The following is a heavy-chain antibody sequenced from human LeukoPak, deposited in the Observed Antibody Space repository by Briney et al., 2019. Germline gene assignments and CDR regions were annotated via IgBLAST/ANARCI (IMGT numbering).Heavy chain of an antibody. CDR1: GVSIRSYY. Sequence: SETLSLTCTVSGVSIRSYYWSWIRQSPGKGLEWIGYIYYSGSTNYNPSLKSRVTISVDTSKNQFSLKLSSVTAADTAVYYCARVSSSWYQDWYFDLWGRGTLVTVSS. J-gene: IGHJ2*01. V-gene: IGHV4-59*12. CDR3: ARVSSSWYQDWYFDL. CDR2: IYYSGST. D-gene: IGHD6-13*01.